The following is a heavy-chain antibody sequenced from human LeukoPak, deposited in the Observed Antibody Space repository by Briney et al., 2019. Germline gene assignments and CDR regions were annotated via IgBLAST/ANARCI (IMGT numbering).Heavy chain of an antibody. J-gene: IGHJ3*02. Sequence: GGSLRLSCAASEFTFSSYAMSWVRQAPGKGLEWVSYISSSGSTIYYADSVKGRFTISRDNAKNSLYLQMNSLRAEDTAVYYCAREYSSSSGRAFDIWGQGTMVTVS. CDR2: ISSSGSTI. CDR3: AREYSSSSGRAFDI. D-gene: IGHD6-6*01. V-gene: IGHV3-48*01. CDR1: EFTFSSYA.